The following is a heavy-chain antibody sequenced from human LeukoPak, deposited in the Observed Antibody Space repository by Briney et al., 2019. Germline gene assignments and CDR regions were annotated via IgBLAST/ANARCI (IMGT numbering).Heavy chain of an antibody. CDR1: GFTFSSYA. CDR2: FKTKYNQV. V-gene: IGHV3-23*05. CDR3: ARSVPDYTRFDY. D-gene: IGHD4-11*01. Sequence: GGSLRLSCAASGFTFSSYAMNWVRQAPGKGLEWVSTFKTKYNQVYYAESVRGRFTISTDNSKNTVYLQMNSLRAEDTALYYCARSVPDYTRFDYWGQGALVTVSS. J-gene: IGHJ4*02.